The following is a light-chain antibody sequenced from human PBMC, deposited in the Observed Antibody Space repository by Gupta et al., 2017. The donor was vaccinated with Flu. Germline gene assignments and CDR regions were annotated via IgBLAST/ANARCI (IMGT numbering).Light chain of an antibody. CDR2: SNY. CDR3: AAWDDSVNGWV. J-gene: IGLJ3*02. V-gene: IGLV1-44*01. CDR1: SSHIGNNA. Sequence: QSVLTQPPSASGTPGQRIPISCSGSSSHIGNNAVTWYQHVPGTAPKLLIYSNYQRPSGVPDRFSGSKSGTSASLAISGLQSEDEADYYCAAWDDSVNGWVFGGGTKLTVL.